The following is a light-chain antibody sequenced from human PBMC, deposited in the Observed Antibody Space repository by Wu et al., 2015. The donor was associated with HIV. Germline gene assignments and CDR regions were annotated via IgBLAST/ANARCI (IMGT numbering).Light chain of an antibody. V-gene: IGKV3-15*01. J-gene: IGKJ2*03. CDR2: GAS. CDR1: QSIGSN. CDR3: QQYANWPPLFS. Sequence: EVVLTQSPATLSVSPGERATLSCRASQSIGSNLAWYQQTPGQAPRLVVYGASNRATGIPARFSGSGSGTGFTLTISSLQSEDSAVYFCQQYANWPPLFSFGQGTKVEIK.